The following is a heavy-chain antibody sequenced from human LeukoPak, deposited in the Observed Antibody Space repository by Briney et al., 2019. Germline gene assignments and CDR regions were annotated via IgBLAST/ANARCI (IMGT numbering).Heavy chain of an antibody. CDR2: NNPSGGST. CDR3: ARGSGSYFPGY. J-gene: IGHJ4*02. D-gene: IGHD1-26*01. CDR1: GYTFTSYY. V-gene: IGHV1-46*01. Sequence: ASVKVSCKASGYTFTSYYMHWVRQAPGQGLECMGINNPSGGSTSYAQKFQGRVTMTRDTSTSTVYMELSSLRSEDTAVYSCARGSGSYFPGYWGQGTLVTVSS.